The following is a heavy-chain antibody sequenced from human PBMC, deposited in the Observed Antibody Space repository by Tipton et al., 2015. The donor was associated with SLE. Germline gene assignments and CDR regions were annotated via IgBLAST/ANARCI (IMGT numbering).Heavy chain of an antibody. Sequence: TLSLTCTVSDGSIRSTNYYWGWIRQPPGKGLEWIGYIYDGGTTNYNPSLMNRVTISLDRSESQFSLRLTSVTAADAAVYYCAGAQLGAWRFDSWGQGTLVTVSS. D-gene: IGHD7-27*01. J-gene: IGHJ4*02. CDR1: DGSIRSTNYY. CDR3: AGAQLGAWRFDS. CDR2: IYDGGTT. V-gene: IGHV4-61*05.